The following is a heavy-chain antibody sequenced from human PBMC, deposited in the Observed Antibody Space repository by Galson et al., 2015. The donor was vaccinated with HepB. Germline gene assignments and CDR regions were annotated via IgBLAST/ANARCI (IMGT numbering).Heavy chain of an antibody. D-gene: IGHD6-19*01. V-gene: IGHV3-33*01. CDR2: IWYDGGNK. CDR1: GFTFSSYG. CDR3: ARDLRDSSGFSGSDY. Sequence: SLRLSCAASGFTFSSYGMHWVRQAPGKGLEWVAVIWYDGGNKYYADSVKGRFTISRDNSKNTLYLQMNSLRAEDTAVYYCARDLRDSSGFSGSDYWGQGTLVTVSS. J-gene: IGHJ4*02.